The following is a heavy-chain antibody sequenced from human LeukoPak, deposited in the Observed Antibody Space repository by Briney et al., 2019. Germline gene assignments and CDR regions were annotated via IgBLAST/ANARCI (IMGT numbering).Heavy chain of an antibody. CDR2: IYSGGST. CDR1: GFTVSSNF. Sequence: GGSLRLSCAASGFTVSSNFMSWVRQAPGKGLEWVSVIYSGGSTYYADSVKGRFTISRDNSKNTLYLQMNSLRVEDTAVYYCALGLVTDYWGQGTLGTLSS. CDR3: ALGLVTDY. V-gene: IGHV3-66*01. D-gene: IGHD3-9*01. J-gene: IGHJ4*02.